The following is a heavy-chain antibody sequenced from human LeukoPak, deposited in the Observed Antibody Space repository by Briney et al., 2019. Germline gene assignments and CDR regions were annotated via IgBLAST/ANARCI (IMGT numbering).Heavy chain of an antibody. Sequence: GGSLRLSCAASGFTFSSYELNWVRQTPGKGLEWVSYISSSGSSIYYADSVKGRFTISRDNAKNSLCLQMSSLRAEDTAVYYCARQYYYDTSGYDAFDIWGQGTMVTVSS. V-gene: IGHV3-48*03. J-gene: IGHJ3*02. D-gene: IGHD3-22*01. CDR2: ISSSGSSI. CDR1: GFTFSSYE. CDR3: ARQYYYDTSGYDAFDI.